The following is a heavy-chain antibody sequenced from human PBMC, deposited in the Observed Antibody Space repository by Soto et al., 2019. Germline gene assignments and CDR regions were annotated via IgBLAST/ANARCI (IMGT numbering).Heavy chain of an antibody. V-gene: IGHV4-59*01. D-gene: IGHD6-25*01. CDR2: VYFSGNT. CDR1: GGSLSSYY. J-gene: IGHJ5*02. CDR3: GSVRPSGYVLS. Sequence: PSETLSLTCTVSGGSLSSYYWTWIRQSPGKGLEWIGHVYFSGNTNYNPSLKSRVTISIDTSKNQFSLRLASVTAADTAFYYCGSVRPSGYVLSWGQGTLVTSPQ.